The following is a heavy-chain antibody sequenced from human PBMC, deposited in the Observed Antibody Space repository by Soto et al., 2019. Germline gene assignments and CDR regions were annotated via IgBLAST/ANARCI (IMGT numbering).Heavy chain of an antibody. D-gene: IGHD4-17*01. Sequence: EVQLVDSGGDLVQPGGSLRLSCAASGFTFSHYWMTCVRQAPGKGLEWVANINQDGSVKTYLDSMKGRLTISRDNAQDSLYLQMDSLRAEDTAVYYCGRDPGYGALDYWGQGTLVTVSA. CDR3: GRDPGYGALDY. J-gene: IGHJ4*02. CDR2: INQDGSVK. V-gene: IGHV3-7*01. CDR1: GFTFSHYW.